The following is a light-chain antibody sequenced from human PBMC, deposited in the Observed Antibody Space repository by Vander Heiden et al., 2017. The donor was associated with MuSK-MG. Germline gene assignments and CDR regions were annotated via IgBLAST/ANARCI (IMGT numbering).Light chain of an antibody. CDR2: DNS. Sequence: SYVLTQPPSVSVAPGQTATITCGGTTIGGKSVRWYSQRPGQAPVLIVYDNSDRPSGIPEGFSGSNSGTTATLTISRVEAGDEADYYCQVWDTTSDHPVFGTGTKVTVL. V-gene: IGLV3-21*02. CDR1: TIGGKS. J-gene: IGLJ1*01. CDR3: QVWDTTSDHPV.